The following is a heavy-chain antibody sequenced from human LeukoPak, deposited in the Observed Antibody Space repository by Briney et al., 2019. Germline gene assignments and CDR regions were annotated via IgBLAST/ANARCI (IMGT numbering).Heavy chain of an antibody. CDR2: ISSGSTI. CDR1: GFTFSSYE. D-gene: IGHD3-10*02. J-gene: IGHJ6*04. V-gene: IGHV3-48*03. Sequence: GGSLRLSCAASGFTFSSYEMNWVRQAPGKGLEWVSYISSGSTIYYADSVKGRFTISRDNAKNSLYLQMNSLRGEDTAVYYCAELGITMIGGVWGKGTTVTVSS. CDR3: AELGITMIGGV.